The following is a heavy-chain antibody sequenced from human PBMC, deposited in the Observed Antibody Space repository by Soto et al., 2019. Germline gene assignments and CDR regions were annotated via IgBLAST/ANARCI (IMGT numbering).Heavy chain of an antibody. CDR3: VREPTYGSGSYGDL. CDR2: VDFDANN. Sequence: QVQLVESGGDLVQPGTSLRLSCVASGFTFTNRGMHWVRQPPGKGLEWVAAVDFDANNFYPDSVKGRFSISRDMSKNTLYLEMTRLRVEDTAIYYCVREPTYGSGSYGDLWGQGTLVTVSS. CDR1: GFTFTNRG. J-gene: IGHJ5*02. D-gene: IGHD3-10*01. V-gene: IGHV3-33*01.